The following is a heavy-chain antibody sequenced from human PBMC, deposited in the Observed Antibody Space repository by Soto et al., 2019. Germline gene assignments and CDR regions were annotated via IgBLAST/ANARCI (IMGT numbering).Heavy chain of an antibody. CDR1: GFTFSSYA. CDR3: ARVSFYCAGAICTLGDLDP. J-gene: IGHJ5*02. V-gene: IGHV3-23*01. D-gene: IGHD2-21*01. Sequence: GGSLRLSCAASGFTFSSYAMSWVRQAPGKGLEWVSAISGSGGSTYYADSVKGRFTISRDNSKNQFSLKLTSVTAADTAVYYCARVSFYCAGAICTLGDLDPWGQGTLVTVSS. CDR2: ISGSGGST.